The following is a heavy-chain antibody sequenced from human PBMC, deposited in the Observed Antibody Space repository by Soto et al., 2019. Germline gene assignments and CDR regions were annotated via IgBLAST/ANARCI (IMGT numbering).Heavy chain of an antibody. D-gene: IGHD6-13*01. CDR1: GYTFTSYG. Sequence: QVQLVQSGAEVKKPGASVKVSCKASGYTFTSYGITWVRQAPGRGLAGLGWSSAYNGNTDYAQKVQDRVTMTTDRSTSTAYMELRSLRSDDTAVYYCARADVLEYTSRFCLDFWGQGTLVTVSS. CDR2: SSAYNGNT. CDR3: ARADVLEYTSRFCLDF. V-gene: IGHV1-18*01. J-gene: IGHJ4*02.